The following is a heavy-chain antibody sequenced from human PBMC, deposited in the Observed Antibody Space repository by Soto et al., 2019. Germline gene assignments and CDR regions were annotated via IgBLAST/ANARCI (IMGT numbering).Heavy chain of an antibody. CDR2: INAGNGNT. V-gene: IGHV1-3*01. D-gene: IGHD6-19*01. Sequence: ASLKVSCNASGYTCTSYAMHWVLRAPGQRLEWMGWINAGNGNTKYSQKFQGRVTITRDTSASTAYMELSSLRSEDTAVYYCARDLNTVAAVDWGQGTLVTVSS. CDR1: GYTCTSYA. CDR3: ARDLNTVAAVD. J-gene: IGHJ4*02.